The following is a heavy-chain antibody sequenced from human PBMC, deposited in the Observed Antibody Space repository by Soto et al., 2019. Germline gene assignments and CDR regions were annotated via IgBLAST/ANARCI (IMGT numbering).Heavy chain of an antibody. J-gene: IGHJ3*02. V-gene: IGHV3-30*03. CDR3: AREPRTYWGGEAFDI. CDR1: GFVFSSYG. Sequence: QVQVVESGGGVVQPGSSLRLSCAASGFVFSSYGMHWVRQAPGKGLEWVALISYDRSNTYYADSVKGRFTISRDNSKNTLYLQMNSLRAEDTAVYYCAREPRTYWGGEAFDIWGQGTTVTVSA. CDR2: ISYDRSNT. D-gene: IGHD7-27*01.